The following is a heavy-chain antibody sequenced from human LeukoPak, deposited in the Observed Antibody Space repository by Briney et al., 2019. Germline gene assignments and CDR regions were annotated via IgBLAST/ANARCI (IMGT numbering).Heavy chain of an antibody. CDR2: IYYSGST. D-gene: IGHD3/OR15-3a*01. Sequence: PSETLSLTCTVSGGSISSYYWSWIRQPPGKGLEWIGYIYYSGSTNYNPSLKSRATISVDTSKNQFSLKLSSVTAADTAVYYCARGGPDAFDIWGQGTMVTVSS. J-gene: IGHJ3*02. V-gene: IGHV4-59*01. CDR3: ARGGPDAFDI. CDR1: GGSISSYY.